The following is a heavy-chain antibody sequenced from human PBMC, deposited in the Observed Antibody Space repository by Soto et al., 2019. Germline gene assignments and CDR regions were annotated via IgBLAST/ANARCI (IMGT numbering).Heavy chain of an antibody. CDR2: ISGSGGST. CDR3: AKGRYCGGDCYWFDP. Sequence: GGSLRLSCAASGFTFSSYAMSWVRQAPGKGLEWVSAISGSGGSTYYADSVKGRFTISRDNSKNTLYLQMNSLRAEDTAVYYCAKGRYCGGDCYWFDPWGQGTLVTVSS. J-gene: IGHJ5*02. D-gene: IGHD2-21*02. V-gene: IGHV3-23*01. CDR1: GFTFSSYA.